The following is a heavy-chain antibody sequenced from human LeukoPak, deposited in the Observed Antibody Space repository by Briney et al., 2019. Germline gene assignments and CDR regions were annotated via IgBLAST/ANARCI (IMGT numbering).Heavy chain of an antibody. CDR1: GFTFSSYA. CDR2: IVSTGVSS. J-gene: IGHJ4*02. CDR3: AKGPSSGYSTSFFDF. D-gene: IGHD6-13*01. V-gene: IGHV3-23*01. Sequence: PGGSLRLSCAASGFTFSSYAMHWVRQAPGKGLEWVSSIVSTGVSSFYADSVRGRFTISRDNSQNTLRLQMNSLRAEDTAVYYCAKGPSSGYSTSFFDFWGQGTLVTVSP.